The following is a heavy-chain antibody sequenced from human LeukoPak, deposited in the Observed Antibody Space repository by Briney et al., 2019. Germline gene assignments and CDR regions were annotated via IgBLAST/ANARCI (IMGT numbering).Heavy chain of an antibody. D-gene: IGHD3-3*01. V-gene: IGHV3-30*04. CDR3: ARVGFDYDFWSGSSSYRPNNWFDP. J-gene: IGHJ5*02. CDR1: GFTFSSYA. Sequence: GGSLRLSCAASGFTFSSYAMHWVRQAPGKGLEWVAVISYDGSNKYYADSVKGRFTISRDNSKNTLYLQMNSLRAEDTAVYYCARVGFDYDFWSGSSSYRPNNWFDPWGQGTLVTVSS. CDR2: ISYDGSNK.